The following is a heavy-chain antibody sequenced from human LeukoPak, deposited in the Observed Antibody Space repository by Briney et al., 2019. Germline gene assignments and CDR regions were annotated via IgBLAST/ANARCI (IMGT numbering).Heavy chain of an antibody. D-gene: IGHD3-10*01. CDR3: ARDRIYGSGSYSYYYYGMDV. V-gene: IGHV3-66*01. Sequence: GGSLRLSCAASGFTFSSYDMSWVRQAPGKGLEWVSGIHSGDSTYYADSVRGRFTISRDNSKNTLYLQMNSLRAEDTAVYYCARDRIYGSGSYSYYYYGMDVWGQGTTVTVSS. CDR2: IHSGDST. CDR1: GFTFSSYD. J-gene: IGHJ6*02.